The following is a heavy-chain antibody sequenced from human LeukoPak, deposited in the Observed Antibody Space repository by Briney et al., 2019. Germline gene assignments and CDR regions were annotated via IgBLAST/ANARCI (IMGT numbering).Heavy chain of an antibody. CDR2: ISPYSGKS. CDR3: ARGGIQPIYYYYGMDV. D-gene: IGHD5-18*01. CDR1: GYTFRSYG. V-gene: IGHV1-18*01. Sequence: ASVKVSCRASGYTFRSYGVSWVRQAPGQGLEWMGWISPYSGKSNYAQKLQGRVTMTTDTSTSTAYMELRSLRSDDTAVYYCARGGIQPIYYYYGMDVWGQGTTVTVSS. J-gene: IGHJ6*02.